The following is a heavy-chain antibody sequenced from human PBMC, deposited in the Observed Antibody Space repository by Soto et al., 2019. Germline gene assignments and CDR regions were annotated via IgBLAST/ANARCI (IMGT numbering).Heavy chain of an antibody. CDR2: ISAHNGNT. D-gene: IGHD1-1*01. CDR1: GYVFTTYG. V-gene: IGHV1-18*01. CDR3: ARGRYGDY. Sequence: QVLLVQSGAEVKKPGASVKVSCKGSGYVFTTYGITWVRQAPGQGLEWMGWISAHNGNTNYAQKLQGRVTVTRDTSTSTAYRELRSLRSDDTAVYYCARGRYGDYWGQGALVTVSS. J-gene: IGHJ4*02.